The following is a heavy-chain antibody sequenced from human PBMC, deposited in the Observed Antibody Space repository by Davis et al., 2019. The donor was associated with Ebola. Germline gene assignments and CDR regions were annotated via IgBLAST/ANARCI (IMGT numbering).Heavy chain of an antibody. D-gene: IGHD3-3*01. J-gene: IGHJ6*02. V-gene: IGHV3-23*01. CDR1: GGSISSYY. CDR3: ARGNIGYYDFWSGYYQIQYYYGMDV. Sequence: ETLSLTCTVSGGSISSYYWSWIRQPPGKGLEWVSAISGSGGSTYYADSVKGRFTISRDNSKNTLYLQMNSLRAEDTAVYYCARGNIGYYDFWSGYYQIQYYYGMDVWGQGTTVTVSS. CDR2: ISGSGGST.